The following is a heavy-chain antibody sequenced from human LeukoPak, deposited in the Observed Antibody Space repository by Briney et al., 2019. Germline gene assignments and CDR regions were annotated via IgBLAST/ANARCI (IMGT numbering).Heavy chain of an antibody. D-gene: IGHD3-22*01. Sequence: ASVKVSCKTSGGTFRSYAISWVRQATGQGLEWMGWMNPDSGNTGCAQKFQGRVTMTRNTSINAAYMELSSLRFEDTAVYYCARGKARITLIQAIDYWGQGTLVTVSS. V-gene: IGHV1-8*02. CDR2: MNPDSGNT. CDR1: GGTFRSYA. J-gene: IGHJ4*02. CDR3: ARGKARITLIQAIDY.